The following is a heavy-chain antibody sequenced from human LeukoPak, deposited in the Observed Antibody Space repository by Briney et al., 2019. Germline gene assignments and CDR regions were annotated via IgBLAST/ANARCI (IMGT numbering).Heavy chain of an antibody. CDR1: GNYW. D-gene: IGHD2/OR15-2a*01. CDR2: INSDVSWT. V-gene: IGHV3-74*01. Sequence: GGSLRLSCAASGNYWMHWVRQAPGKGLVWASHINSDVSWTSYADSVKGRFTISKDNAKNTVYLQMNSLRAEDTAVYYCVSFYETYWGRGTLVTVSS. CDR3: VSFYETY. J-gene: IGHJ4*02.